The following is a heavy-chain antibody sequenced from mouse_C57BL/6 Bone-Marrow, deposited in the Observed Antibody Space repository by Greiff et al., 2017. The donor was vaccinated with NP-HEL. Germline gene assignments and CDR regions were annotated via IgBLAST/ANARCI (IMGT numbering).Heavy chain of an antibody. Sequence: QVQLQQPGAELVMPGASVKLSCKASGYTFTSYWMHWVKQRPGQGLEWIGEIDPSDSYTNYNQQFKGKSTLTVDKSSSTAYMQLSSLTSEDSAVYYCASGRLPFAYWGQGTLVTVSA. V-gene: IGHV1-69*01. J-gene: IGHJ3*01. CDR1: GYTFTSYW. CDR3: ASGRLPFAY. D-gene: IGHD2-4*01. CDR2: IDPSDSYT.